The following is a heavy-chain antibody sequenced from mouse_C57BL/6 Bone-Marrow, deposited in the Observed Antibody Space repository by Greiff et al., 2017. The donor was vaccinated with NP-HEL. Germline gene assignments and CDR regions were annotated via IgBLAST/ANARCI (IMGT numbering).Heavy chain of an antibody. CDR1: GFTFSDFY. J-gene: IGHJ1*03. CDR2: SRNKANDYTT. V-gene: IGHV7-1*01. CDR3: ARDLYGSSYDWYFDV. Sequence: EVMLVESGGGLVQSGRSLRLSCATSGFTFSDFYMEWVRQAPGKGLEWIAASRNKANDYTTEYSASVKGRFIVSRDTSQSILYLQMNALRAEDTAIYYCARDLYGSSYDWYFDVWGTGTTVTVSS. D-gene: IGHD1-1*01.